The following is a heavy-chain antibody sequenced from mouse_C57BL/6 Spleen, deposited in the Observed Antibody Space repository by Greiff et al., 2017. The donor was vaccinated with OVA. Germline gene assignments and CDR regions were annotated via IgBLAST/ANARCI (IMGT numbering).Heavy chain of an antibody. Sequence: EVMLVESGGGLVKPGGSLKLSCAASGFTFSDYGMHWVRQAPEKGLEWVAYISSGSSTIYYADTVKGRFTISRDNAKNTLFLQMTSLRSEDTAMYYCACSSYWYFDVWGTGTTVTVSS. CDR2: ISSGSSTI. D-gene: IGHD1-1*01. J-gene: IGHJ1*03. CDR1: GFTFSDYG. V-gene: IGHV5-17*01. CDR3: ACSSYWYFDV.